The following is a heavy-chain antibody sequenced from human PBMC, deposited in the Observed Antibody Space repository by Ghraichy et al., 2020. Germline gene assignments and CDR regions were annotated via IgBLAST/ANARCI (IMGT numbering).Heavy chain of an antibody. CDR1: GYSFPSYW. D-gene: IGHD3-22*01. Sequence: GESLNISCKGSGYSFPSYWISWVRQMPGKGLEWMGRIDPSDSYTNYSPSFQGHVTISADKSISTAYLQWSSLKASDTAMYYCARLSYYYDSSGYGPVDYWGQGTLVTVSS. J-gene: IGHJ4*02. V-gene: IGHV5-10-1*01. CDR2: IDPSDSYT. CDR3: ARLSYYYDSSGYGPVDY.